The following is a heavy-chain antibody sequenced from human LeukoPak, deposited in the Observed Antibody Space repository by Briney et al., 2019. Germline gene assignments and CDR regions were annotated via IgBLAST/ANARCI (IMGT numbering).Heavy chain of an antibody. V-gene: IGHV3-74*01. Sequence: GASLRLSCAASGFTFSSYWMHWVRQAPGKGLVWVSRINSDGSSTSYADSVKGRFTISRDNAKNTLYLQMNSLRAEDTAVYYCAREAVGGYYTYFDYWGQGTLVTVSS. CDR2: INSDGSST. CDR1: GFTFSSYW. D-gene: IGHD3-3*01. J-gene: IGHJ4*02. CDR3: AREAVGGYYTYFDY.